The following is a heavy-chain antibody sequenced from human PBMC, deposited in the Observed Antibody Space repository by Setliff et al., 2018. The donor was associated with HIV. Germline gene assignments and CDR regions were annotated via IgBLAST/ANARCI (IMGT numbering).Heavy chain of an antibody. Sequence: GASVKVSCKASRYTFTGYYMHWVRQAPGQGLEWMGVINPTGGSTSYAQKFQGRVTMTRDTSTSTVYMELSSLRSEDTAVYYCARQYSSSWREEQYFQHWGQGTLVTVSS. D-gene: IGHD6-13*01. CDR1: RYTFTGYY. J-gene: IGHJ1*01. CDR3: ARQYSSSWREEQYFQH. CDR2: INPTGGST. V-gene: IGHV1-46*01.